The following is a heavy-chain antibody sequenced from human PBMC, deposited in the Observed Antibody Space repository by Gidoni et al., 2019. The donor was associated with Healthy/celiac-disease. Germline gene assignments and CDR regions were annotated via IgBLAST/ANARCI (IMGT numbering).Heavy chain of an antibody. CDR3: AKDSSITMIVVVITRGGDAFDI. V-gene: IGHV3-23*01. J-gene: IGHJ3*02. D-gene: IGHD3-22*01. CDR2: ISGSGGST. CDR1: GFTFSSSA. Sequence: EVQLLESGGGLVQPGGSLRLSCAASGFTFSSSAMSWVRQAPGKGLEWVSAISGSGGSTYYADSVKGRFTISRDNSKNTLYLQMNSLRAEDTAVYYCAKDSSITMIVVVITRGGDAFDIWGQGTMVTVSS.